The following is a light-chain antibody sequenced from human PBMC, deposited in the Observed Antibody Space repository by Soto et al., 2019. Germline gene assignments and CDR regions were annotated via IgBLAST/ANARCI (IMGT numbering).Light chain of an antibody. Sequence: EIISTQSPDTLSLSPGERASLSCRASQTVSSNYLAWCQQRPGQAPRLLIYGASTRAAGIPDRFSGSGSGTDFTLTITRLEPEDFAVYYCQQRSGWPLFGQGTKVDIK. CDR1: QTVSSNY. CDR2: GAS. CDR3: QQRSGWPL. V-gene: IGKV3D-20*02. J-gene: IGKJ2*01.